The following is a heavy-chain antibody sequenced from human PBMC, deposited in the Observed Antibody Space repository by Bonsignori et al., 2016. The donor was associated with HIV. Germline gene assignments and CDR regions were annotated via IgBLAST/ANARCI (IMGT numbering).Heavy chain of an antibody. J-gene: IGHJ4*02. V-gene: IGHV3-7*03. Sequence: WIRQPPGKGLEWVANIKQDGSEKYYVDSVKGRFTISRDNAKNSLYLQMNSLRAEDTAVYYCARGLAADFDYWGQGTLVTVSS. CDR2: IKQDGSEK. CDR3: ARGLAADFDY. D-gene: IGHD6-25*01.